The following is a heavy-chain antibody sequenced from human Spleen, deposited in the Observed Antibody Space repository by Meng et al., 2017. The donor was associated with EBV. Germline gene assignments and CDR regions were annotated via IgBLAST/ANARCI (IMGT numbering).Heavy chain of an antibody. CDR1: GFSFSNYW. CDR2: INEHGSIT. V-gene: IGHV3-74*01. J-gene: IGHJ4*02. CDR3: SRDLVGSDDS. Sequence: VQLVESGGALVQPGGSLRLSCATSGFSFSNYWMHWVRQAPGKGLVWVSRINEHGSITTYADSVEGRFTISRDNAKKTMYLQMNSLRDEDTAVYYCSRDLVGSDDSWGQGTLVTVSS.